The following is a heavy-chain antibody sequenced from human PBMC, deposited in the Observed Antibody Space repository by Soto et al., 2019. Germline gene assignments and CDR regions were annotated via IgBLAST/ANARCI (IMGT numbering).Heavy chain of an antibody. CDR2: ISSSSSPI. CDR3: ARGCSGSCWFTY. CDR1: GFTFSSYN. J-gene: IGHJ4*02. D-gene: IGHD2-15*01. Sequence: GGSLRLSCAASGFTFSSYNMNWVRQAPGKGLEWVSFISSSSSPIYYADSVKGRFTISRDNARNSLYLQMNSLRAEDTAVYYCARGCSGSCWFTYWGQGTLVTVSS. V-gene: IGHV3-48*01.